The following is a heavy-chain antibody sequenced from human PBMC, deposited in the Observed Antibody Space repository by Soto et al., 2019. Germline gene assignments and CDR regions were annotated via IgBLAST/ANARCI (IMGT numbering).Heavy chain of an antibody. Sequence: PGGSLRLSCAASGFTFSSYGMHWVRQAPGKGLEWVAVISYDGSNKYYADSVKGRFTISRDNSKNTLYLQMNSLRAEDTAVYYCAKPIWQGRDGYKQDDYWGQGTLVTVSS. J-gene: IGHJ4*02. CDR3: AKPIWQGRDGYKQDDY. CDR2: ISYDGSNK. D-gene: IGHD5-12*01. CDR1: GFTFSSYG. V-gene: IGHV3-30*18.